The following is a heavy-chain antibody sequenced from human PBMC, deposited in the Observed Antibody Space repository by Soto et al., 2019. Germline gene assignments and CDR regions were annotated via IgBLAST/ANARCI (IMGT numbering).Heavy chain of an antibody. V-gene: IGHV1-2*04. CDR1: GYTFTGYY. J-gene: IGHJ5*02. CDR2: INPNSGGT. Sequence: GASVKVSCKASGYTFTGYYMHWVRQAPGQGLEWMGWINPNSGGTNYAQKFQGWVTMTRDTSISTAYMELSRLRSDDTAAYYCAREDYYDSSGYPNWFDPWGQGTLVTVSS. CDR3: AREDYYDSSGYPNWFDP. D-gene: IGHD3-22*01.